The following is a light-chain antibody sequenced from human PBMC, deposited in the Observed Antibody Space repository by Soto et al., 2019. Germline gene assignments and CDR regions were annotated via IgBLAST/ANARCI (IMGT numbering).Light chain of an antibody. V-gene: IGLV2-14*01. Sequence: QSVLTQPASVSGSPGQSITISCSGTNSDVGAHNLVSWYQHHPGKAPRLLISEVSNRPSGVSNRFSASKSGNTASLTISGLQAEDEADYYCSSYTMSTTVEFGGGTKLTVL. CDR3: SSYTMSTTVE. CDR1: NSDVGAHNL. J-gene: IGLJ2*01. CDR2: EVS.